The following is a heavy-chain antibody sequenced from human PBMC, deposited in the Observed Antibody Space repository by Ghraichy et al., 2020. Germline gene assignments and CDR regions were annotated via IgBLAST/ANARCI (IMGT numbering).Heavy chain of an antibody. V-gene: IGHV3-30*03. J-gene: IGHJ4*02. Sequence: GGSLTLSCAASGFTFSHCPMHWVRQAPGKGLEWVASISFDGSIRYYSDSVKGRFTISRHTSRNTLYLQMNNLKTEDTAVYHCARDSCSYSSAVSCHHWGQEMLLNVSS. D-gene: IGHD2-15*01. CDR2: ISFDGSIR. CDR3: ARDSCSYSSAVSCHH. CDR1: GFTFSHCP.